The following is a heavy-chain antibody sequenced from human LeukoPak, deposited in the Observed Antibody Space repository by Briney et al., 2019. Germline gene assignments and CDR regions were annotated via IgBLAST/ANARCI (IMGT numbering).Heavy chain of an antibody. D-gene: IGHD5-18*01. Sequence: SETLSLTCTVSGGSISSYYWSWIRQPPGKGLEWIGYIYYSGSTNYNPSLKSRVTISVDTSKNQFSLKLSSVTAADTAVYYCARDIGGYSYGFDYWGQGTLVTVSS. CDR3: ARDIGGYSYGFDY. CDR2: IYYSGST. J-gene: IGHJ4*02. CDR1: GGSISSYY. V-gene: IGHV4-59*01.